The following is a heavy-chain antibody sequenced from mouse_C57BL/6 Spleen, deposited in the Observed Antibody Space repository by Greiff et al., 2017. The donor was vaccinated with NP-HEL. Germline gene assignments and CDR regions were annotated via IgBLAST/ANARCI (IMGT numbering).Heavy chain of an antibody. CDR3: ARVTTVVAPLDYATGY. J-gene: IGHJ4*01. V-gene: IGHV1-72*01. D-gene: IGHD1-1*01. CDR2: IDPNSGGT. Sequence: QVQLQQPGAELVKPGASVKLSCKASGYTFTSYWMHWVKQRPGRGLEWIGRIDPNSGGTKYNEKFKSKATLTVDKPSSTAYMQLSSLTSEDSAVYYCARVTTVVAPLDYATGYWGQGTSVTVSS. CDR1: GYTFTSYW.